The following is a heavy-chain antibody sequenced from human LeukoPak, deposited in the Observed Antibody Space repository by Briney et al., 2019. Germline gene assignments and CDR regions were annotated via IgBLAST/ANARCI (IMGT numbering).Heavy chain of an antibody. CDR2: IIPIFGTA. CDR1: GGTFSSYA. Sequence: SVKVSCKASGGTFSSYAISWVRQAPGQGLEWMGRIIPIFGTANYAQKFQGRVTITTDESTSTVYMELSSLRSEDTAVYYCARDMPLYGNPGIAVAGPYYFDYWGQGTLVTVSS. D-gene: IGHD6-19*01. V-gene: IGHV1-69*05. J-gene: IGHJ4*02. CDR3: ARDMPLYGNPGIAVAGPYYFDY.